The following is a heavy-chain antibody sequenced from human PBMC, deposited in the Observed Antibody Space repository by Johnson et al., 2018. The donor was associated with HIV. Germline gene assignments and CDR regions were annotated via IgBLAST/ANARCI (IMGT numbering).Heavy chain of an antibody. CDR3: AKDTGAYYDTFLAFDI. CDR1: GFTLSDFY. D-gene: IGHD3-22*01. CDR2: ISGGGGST. J-gene: IGHJ3*02. V-gene: IGHV3-23*04. Sequence: VQLVESGGGLVKPGGSLRLSCAASGFTLSDFYMSWIRQAPGRGLEWVSAISGGGGSTYYADSVKGRFTISRDNSKNTLYLEMNSLRAEDTAVYYCAKDTGAYYDTFLAFDIWGQGTMVTVSS.